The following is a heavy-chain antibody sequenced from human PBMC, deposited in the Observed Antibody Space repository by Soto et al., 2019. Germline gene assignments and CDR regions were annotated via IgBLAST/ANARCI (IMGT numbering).Heavy chain of an antibody. V-gene: IGHV4-31*03. Sequence: SETLSLTCTVSGGSISSGGYYWSWIRQHPGKGLEWIGYIYYSGSTYYNPSLKSRVTISVDTSKNQFSLKLSSVTAADTAVYYCARVVRLLWFGELSIYFDYWGQGTLVTVSS. D-gene: IGHD3-10*01. J-gene: IGHJ4*02. CDR2: IYYSGST. CDR1: GGSISSGGYY. CDR3: ARVVRLLWFGELSIYFDY.